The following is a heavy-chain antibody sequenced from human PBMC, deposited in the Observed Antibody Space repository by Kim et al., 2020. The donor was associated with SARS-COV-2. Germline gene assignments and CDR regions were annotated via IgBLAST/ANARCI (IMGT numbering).Heavy chain of an antibody. D-gene: IGHD3-9*01. Sequence: SETLSLTCAVSGGSISSGGYSWSWIRQPPGKGLEWIGYIYHSGSTYYNPSLKSRVTISVDRSKNQFSLKLSSVTAADTAVYYCARGRGLYDILTGLFDYWGQGTLVTVSS. V-gene: IGHV4-30-2*01. CDR1: GGSISSGGYS. CDR3: ARGRGLYDILTGLFDY. J-gene: IGHJ4*02. CDR2: IYHSGST.